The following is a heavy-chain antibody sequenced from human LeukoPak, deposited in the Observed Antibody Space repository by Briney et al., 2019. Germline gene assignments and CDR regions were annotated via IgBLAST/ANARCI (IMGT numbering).Heavy chain of an antibody. CDR2: IYYSGST. V-gene: IGHV4-59*01. D-gene: IGHD3-10*01. CDR1: GGSISSYY. Sequence: LETLSLTCTVSGGSISSYYWSWIRQPPGKGLEWIGYIYYSGSTNYNPSLKSRVTISVDTSKNQFSLKLSSVTAADTAVYYCARVGGELIDYRGQGTLVTVSS. CDR3: ARVGGELIDY. J-gene: IGHJ4*02.